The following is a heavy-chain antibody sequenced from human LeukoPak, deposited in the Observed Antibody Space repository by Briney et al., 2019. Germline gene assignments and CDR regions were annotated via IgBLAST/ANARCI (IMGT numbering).Heavy chain of an antibody. J-gene: IGHJ4*02. V-gene: IGHV3-7*01. D-gene: IGHD3-3*01. CDR1: GFTFSSYW. CDR3: ARAPREWLLGYYFDY. CDR2: IKQDGSEE. Sequence: GGSLRLSCAASGFTFSSYWMSWVRQAPGKGLEWVANIKQDGSEEYYVDSVKGRFTISRDNAKNSLYLQMNSLRAEDTAVYYCARAPREWLLGYYFDYWGQGTLVTVSS.